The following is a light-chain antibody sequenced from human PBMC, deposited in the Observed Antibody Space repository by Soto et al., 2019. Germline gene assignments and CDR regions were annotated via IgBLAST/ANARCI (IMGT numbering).Light chain of an antibody. CDR1: SSDVGGYDY. Sequence: QSVLTQPASVSGSPGQSIAISCSGTSSDVGGYDYVSWYQQQPDKAPKLMIYEVTKRPSGVSNRFSGFKSGNTASLTISGLQAEDEADYYCSSHTSGSTRVFGTGTKVPVL. CDR3: SSHTSGSTRV. J-gene: IGLJ1*01. CDR2: EVT. V-gene: IGLV2-14*01.